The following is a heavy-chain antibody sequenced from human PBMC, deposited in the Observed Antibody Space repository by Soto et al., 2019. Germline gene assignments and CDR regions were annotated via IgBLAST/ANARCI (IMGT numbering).Heavy chain of an antibody. J-gene: IGHJ5*02. Sequence: EVQLVESGGGLVQPGGSLRLTCTASGITFISSWMAWVRQAPGKGLEWVGNIKHDGSEVYYLDSVRGRFTISRDSAWKSLYLQVNSLRAEDTAVYYCAGIQNNWFDPWGQGTLVAVSS. CDR1: GITFISSW. V-gene: IGHV3-7*01. CDR3: AGIQNNWFDP. CDR2: IKHDGSEV.